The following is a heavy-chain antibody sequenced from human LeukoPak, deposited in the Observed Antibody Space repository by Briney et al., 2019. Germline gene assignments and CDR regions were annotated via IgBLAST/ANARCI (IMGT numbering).Heavy chain of an antibody. V-gene: IGHV3-74*01. CDR2: INSDGSST. CDR3: AREFSAAAGFFDY. D-gene: IGHD6-13*01. J-gene: IGHJ4*02. Sequence: GGSLRLSCAASGFTFSSYRMHWVRHAPGKGLVWVSRINSDGSSTSYADSVKGRFTISRDNAKNTLYLQMNSLRAEDTAVYYCAREFSAAAGFFDYWGQGTLVTVSS. CDR1: GFTFSSYR.